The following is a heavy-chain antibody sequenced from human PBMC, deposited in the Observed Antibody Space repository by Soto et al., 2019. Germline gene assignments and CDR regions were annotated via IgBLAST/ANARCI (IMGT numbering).Heavy chain of an antibody. CDR2: IIPIFGTA. CDR3: ARSNDCSSTSCSPGAYYYYYYGMDV. J-gene: IGHJ6*02. D-gene: IGHD2-2*01. CDR1: GGTFSSYA. Sequence: GASVKVSCKASGGTFSSYAISWVRQAPGQGLEWMGGIIPIFGTANYAQKFQGRVTITADESTSTAYMELSSLRSEDTAVYYCARSNDCSSTSCSPGAYYYYYYGMDVWGQGTTVTVSS. V-gene: IGHV1-69*13.